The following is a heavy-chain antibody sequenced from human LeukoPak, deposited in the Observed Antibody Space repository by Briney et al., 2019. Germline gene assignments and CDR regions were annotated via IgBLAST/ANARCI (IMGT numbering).Heavy chain of an antibody. CDR3: ARGNYVWDAFDI. Sequence: SETLSLTCAVYGGSFSGYYWSWIRQPPGKGLEWIGEINHSGSTNYNPSLKSRVTISVDTSKNQFSLKLSSVTAADTAVYYCARGNYVWDAFDIWGQGTMVTVSP. V-gene: IGHV4-34*01. CDR1: GGSFSGYY. J-gene: IGHJ3*02. CDR2: INHSGST. D-gene: IGHD3-16*01.